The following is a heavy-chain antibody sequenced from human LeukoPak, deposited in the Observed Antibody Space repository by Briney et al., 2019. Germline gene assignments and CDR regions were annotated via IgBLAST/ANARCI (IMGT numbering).Heavy chain of an antibody. J-gene: IGHJ6*02. CDR2: SHYSGST. V-gene: IGHV4-59*12. D-gene: IGHD1-14*01. Sequence: SETLSLTCDVSGVSITSFYWNWIRQPPGKGLEWIGYSHYSGSTKYHPSLESRVTLSVDTSKKQLSLNLRSVTAGDTAVYYCARANPAHYYYYGMDVWGQGTTVTVSS. CDR1: GVSITSFY. CDR3: ARANPAHYYYYGMDV.